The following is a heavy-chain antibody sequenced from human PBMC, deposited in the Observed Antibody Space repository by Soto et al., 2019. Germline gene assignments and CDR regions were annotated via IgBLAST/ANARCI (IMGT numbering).Heavy chain of an antibody. CDR3: AGTSCSSTTCPTTY. V-gene: IGHV1-2*02. J-gene: IGHJ4*02. CDR2: INPHSGGT. CDR1: GYIFINYG. D-gene: IGHD2-2*01. Sequence: ASVKVSCKASGYIFINYGITWVRQAPGQGLEWMGWINPHSGGTDSSQKFQGRVTMTRDTSISTAYMELSRLRSDDTAVYYCAGTSCSSTTCPTTYWGQGTLVTVSS.